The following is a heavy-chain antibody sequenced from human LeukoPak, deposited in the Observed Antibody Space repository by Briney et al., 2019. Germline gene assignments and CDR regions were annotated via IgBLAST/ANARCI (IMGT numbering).Heavy chain of an antibody. CDR3: ARDRVSGSGSIDY. V-gene: IGHV3-30*02. D-gene: IGHD3-10*01. CDR2: IQYDGSEK. CDR1: QFTFSSNG. J-gene: IGHJ4*02. Sequence: GGSLRLSCAASQFTFSSNGMHWVRQAPGKGLEWVAFIQYDGSEKYYADSVKGRFTISRDNAKNSLYLQMNSLRVEDTAVYYCARDRVSGSGSIDYWGQGTLVTVSS.